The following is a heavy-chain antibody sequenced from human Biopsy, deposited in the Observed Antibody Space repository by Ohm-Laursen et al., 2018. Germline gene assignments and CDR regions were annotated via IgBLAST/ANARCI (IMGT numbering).Heavy chain of an antibody. D-gene: IGHD2/OR15-2a*01. CDR1: GGSISSYY. J-gene: IGHJ6*02. V-gene: IGHV4-4*07. CDR2: IYSSGST. Sequence: SETLSLTCTVSGGSISSYYWSWIRQPAGKGLEWIGRIYSSGSTNYNPSLKSRVTLSMDTSKRQFSLRLNSVTAADTAVYYCSRATNSTGWPYYYFYGMDVWGQGTTVTVSS. CDR3: SRATNSTGWPYYYFYGMDV.